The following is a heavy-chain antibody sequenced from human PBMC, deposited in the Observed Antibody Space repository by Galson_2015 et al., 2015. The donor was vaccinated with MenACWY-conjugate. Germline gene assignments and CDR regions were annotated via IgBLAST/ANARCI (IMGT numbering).Heavy chain of an antibody. CDR3: ARLGGNYRTTSHFDY. J-gene: IGHJ4*02. CDR1: GFTFSTYW. D-gene: IGHD1-26*01. V-gene: IGHV3-74*01. CDR2: INSDGRST. Sequence: SLRLSCAASGFTFSTYWMHWVRHAPGKGLVWVSRINSDGRSTSYADSVKGRFTISRDNAKNTLYLQMNSLRAEDTAVYYCARLGGNYRTTSHFDYWGEGTLVTVSS.